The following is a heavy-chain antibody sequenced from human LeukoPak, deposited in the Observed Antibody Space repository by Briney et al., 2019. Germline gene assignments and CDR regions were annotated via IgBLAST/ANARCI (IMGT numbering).Heavy chain of an antibody. CDR1: GGSFSGYY. Sequence: SETLSLTCAVYGGSFSGYYWSWIRQPPGKGLECIGEINHSGSTNYNPSLKSRVTISVDTSKNQFSLKLSSVTAADTAVYYCARRRRYCSGGSCYYNWFDPWGQGTLVTVSS. D-gene: IGHD2-15*01. CDR2: INHSGST. CDR3: ARRRRYCSGGSCYYNWFDP. V-gene: IGHV4-34*01. J-gene: IGHJ5*02.